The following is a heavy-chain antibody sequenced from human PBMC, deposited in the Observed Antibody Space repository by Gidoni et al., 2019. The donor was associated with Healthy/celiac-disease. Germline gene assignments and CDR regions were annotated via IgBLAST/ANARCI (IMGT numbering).Heavy chain of an antibody. J-gene: IGHJ4*02. Sequence: QVQLQESGPGLVKPSETLSLTCTVSVGSISSYYWSWIRQPPGKGLEWIGYIDYSGSTNYNPSLKSRVTISVDTSKNQFSLKLSSVTAADTAVYYCARDKGGDSGYDLFDYWGQGTLVTVSS. CDR3: ARDKGGDSGYDLFDY. V-gene: IGHV4-59*01. CDR2: IDYSGST. CDR1: VGSISSYY. D-gene: IGHD5-12*01.